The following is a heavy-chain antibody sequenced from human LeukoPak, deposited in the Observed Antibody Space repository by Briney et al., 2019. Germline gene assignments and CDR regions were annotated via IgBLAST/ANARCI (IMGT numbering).Heavy chain of an antibody. D-gene: IGHD3-10*01. V-gene: IGHV1-69*13. Sequence: GASVKVSCKASGYTFTSYDINWVRQAPGQGLEWMGGIIPIFGTANYAQKFQGRVTITADESTSTAYMELSSLRSEDTAVYYCARDLSGSYSGGYFDYWGQGTLVTVSS. J-gene: IGHJ4*02. CDR3: ARDLSGSYSGGYFDY. CDR2: IIPIFGTA. CDR1: GYTFTSYD.